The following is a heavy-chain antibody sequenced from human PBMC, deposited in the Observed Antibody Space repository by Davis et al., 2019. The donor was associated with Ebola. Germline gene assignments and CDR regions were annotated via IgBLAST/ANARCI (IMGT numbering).Heavy chain of an antibody. J-gene: IGHJ4*02. D-gene: IGHD3-22*01. CDR2: ISGSGGST. Sequence: GESLKISCAASGFTFSSYAMSWVRQAPGKGLEWVSAISGSGGSTYYADSVKGRFTISRDNSKNTLYLQMNSLRAEDTAVYYCAKGGGSGYYSPSSDYWGQGTLVTVSS. CDR1: GFTFSSYA. CDR3: AKGGGSGYYSPSSDY. V-gene: IGHV3-23*01.